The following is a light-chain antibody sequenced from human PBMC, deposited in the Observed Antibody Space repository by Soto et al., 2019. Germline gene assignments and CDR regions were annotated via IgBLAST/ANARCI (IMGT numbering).Light chain of an antibody. CDR2: GAT. Sequence: EIVLTQSPGTLSLSPGERATLSCRASQSVSSSYLAWYQQKPGQAPRLLIYGATSRATGIPDRISGSGSGTDFTLTISRLEPEDFAVYYCQHYGSSRTFGQGTKVEIK. CDR1: QSVSSSY. V-gene: IGKV3-20*01. J-gene: IGKJ1*01. CDR3: QHYGSSRT.